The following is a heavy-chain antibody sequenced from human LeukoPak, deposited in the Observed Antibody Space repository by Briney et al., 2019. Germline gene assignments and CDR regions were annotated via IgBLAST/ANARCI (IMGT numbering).Heavy chain of an antibody. CDR2: IYYSGST. Sequence: PSETLSLTCTVSGGSISSGDYYWSWIRQPPGKGLEWIGYIYYSGSTYYNPSLKSRVTISVDTSKNQFSLKLSSVTAADTAVYYCARDRPTQAIDYWGQGTLVTVSS. J-gene: IGHJ4*02. V-gene: IGHV4-30-4*01. CDR1: GGSISSGDYY. CDR3: ARDRPTQAIDY. D-gene: IGHD6-6*01.